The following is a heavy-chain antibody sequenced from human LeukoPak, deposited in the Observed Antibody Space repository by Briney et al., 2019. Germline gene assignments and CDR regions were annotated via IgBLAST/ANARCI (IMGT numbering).Heavy chain of an antibody. CDR1: GFTFSSYS. CDR2: ISSSSTI. J-gene: IGHJ6*02. D-gene: IGHD2-2*03. Sequence: GGSLRLSCAASGFTFSSYSMNWVRQAPGKGLEWVSYISSSSTIYYADSVKGRFTISRDNAKNSLYLQMNSLRAEDTAVYYCARDVFGYCSSTSCYYYYGMDVWGQGTTVTVSS. CDR3: ARDVFGYCSSTSCYYYYGMDV. V-gene: IGHV3-48*01.